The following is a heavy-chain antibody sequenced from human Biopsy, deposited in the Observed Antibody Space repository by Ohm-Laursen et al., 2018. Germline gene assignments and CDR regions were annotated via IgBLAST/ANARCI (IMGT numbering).Heavy chain of an antibody. CDR1: GGSSTGYY. CDR2: INHSGST. D-gene: IGHD3-22*01. Sequence: GTLSLTCAVYGGSSTGYYWSWIRQPPGKGLEWIGEINHSGSTNYNPSLKSRVTISLDTSKNQLSLKLSSVTAADTAVYYRARESDSSGYYYRDYWGQGTLVTVSS. V-gene: IGHV4-34*01. J-gene: IGHJ4*02. CDR3: ARESDSSGYYYRDY.